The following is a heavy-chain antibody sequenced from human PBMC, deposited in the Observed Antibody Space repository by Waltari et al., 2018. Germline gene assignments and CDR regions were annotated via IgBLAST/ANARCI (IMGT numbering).Heavy chain of an antibody. D-gene: IGHD6-6*01. J-gene: IGHJ4*02. CDR3: ARHVASSRWSHFDY. CDR1: GYRFNNYW. CDR2: FYPRDSDA. Sequence: EVQLVQSGAEVNKPGESLKISCQGSGYRFNNYWTGWVRQMPGKGLEWMGIFYPRDSDARYSPSFQGQVTLSADKSISTAYLQWSSLKASDTTIYFCARHVASSRWSHFDYWGQGTLVTVSS. V-gene: IGHV5-51*01.